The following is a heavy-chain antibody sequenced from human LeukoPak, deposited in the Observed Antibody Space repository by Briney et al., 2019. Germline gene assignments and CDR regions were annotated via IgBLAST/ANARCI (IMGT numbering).Heavy chain of an antibody. J-gene: IGHJ6*03. V-gene: IGHV3-30*01. D-gene: IGHD3-3*01. CDR1: GFTFSSYA. CDR3: AREGKYYDFWGYYYYYMDV. Sequence: GRSLRLSCAASGFTFSSYAMHWVRQAPGKGLEWVAVISYDGSNKYYADSVKGRFTISRDNSKNTLYLQMNSLRAEDTAVYYCAREGKYYDFWGYYYYYMDVWGKGTTVTVSS. CDR2: ISYDGSNK.